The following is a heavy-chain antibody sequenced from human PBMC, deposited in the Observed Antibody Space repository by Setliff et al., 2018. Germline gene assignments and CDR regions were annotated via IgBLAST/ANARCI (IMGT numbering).Heavy chain of an antibody. CDR3: AKGRGGSCYSGLDY. V-gene: IGHV3-23*01. D-gene: IGHD2-15*01. Sequence: GGSLRLSCAASGFTFSSYAMSWVRQAPGKGLEWVSAISGSGGSAYYADSVKGRFTISRDDSKNTLYLQMNSLRDEDTAVYYCAKGRGGSCYSGLDYWGQGTLVTAPQ. CDR2: ISGSGGSA. CDR1: GFTFSSYA. J-gene: IGHJ4*02.